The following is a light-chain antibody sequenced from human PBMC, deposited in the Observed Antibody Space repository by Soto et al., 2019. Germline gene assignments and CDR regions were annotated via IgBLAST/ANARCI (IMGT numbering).Light chain of an antibody. CDR3: QQYDDFPLT. Sequence: DIEMTQSPSSLSASIGDRVTITCQARQDIRDYLNWYQQKTGKAPTLLIYNASSLESGVSSRFSGSGSGTDFTLTISSLQPDDTATYYCQQYDDFPLTFGQGTRLEIK. CDR2: NAS. J-gene: IGKJ5*01. V-gene: IGKV1-33*01. CDR1: QDIRDY.